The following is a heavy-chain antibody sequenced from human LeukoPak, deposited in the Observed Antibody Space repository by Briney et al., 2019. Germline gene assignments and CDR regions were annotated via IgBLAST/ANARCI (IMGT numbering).Heavy chain of an antibody. J-gene: IGHJ3*02. CDR1: GGTFSSYA. CDR2: IIPIFGTA. CDR3: AKGRQYYYDSSGLDAFDI. D-gene: IGHD3-22*01. V-gene: IGHV1-69*05. Sequence: SVKVSCKASGGTFSSYAISWVRQAPGQGLEWMGGIIPIFGTANYAQKFQGRVTITTDESTSTAYMELSSLRSEDTAVYYCAKGRQYYYDSSGLDAFDIWGQGTMVTVSS.